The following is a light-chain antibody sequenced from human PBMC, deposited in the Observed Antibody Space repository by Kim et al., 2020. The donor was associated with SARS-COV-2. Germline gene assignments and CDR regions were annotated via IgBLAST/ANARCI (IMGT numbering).Light chain of an antibody. J-gene: IGLJ3*02. V-gene: IGLV2-14*03. Sequence: GQSITIACTGTSSDVGGYHYVSWYQQHPGKAPKLIIYDVSHRPSGVPDRFSGSKSGNTASLTISGLQAEDEADYYCSSSTGSSTLVFGGGTQLTVL. CDR3: SSSTGSSTLV. CDR2: DVS. CDR1: SSDVGGYHY.